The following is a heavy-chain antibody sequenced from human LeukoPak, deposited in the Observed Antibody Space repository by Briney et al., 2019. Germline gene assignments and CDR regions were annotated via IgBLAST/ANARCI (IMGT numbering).Heavy chain of an antibody. CDR3: AKGDSSSWYNFDY. CDR2: ISWDDDST. D-gene: IGHD6-13*01. CDR1: GFTFDDYT. Sequence: TGGSLRLSCAASGFTFDDYTMHWARQAPGKGLEWVSLISWDDDSTYYADSVKGRLTISRDNSKNSLYLQMNSLRTEDTALYYCAKGDSSSWYNFDYWGQGALVTVSS. J-gene: IGHJ4*02. V-gene: IGHV3-43*01.